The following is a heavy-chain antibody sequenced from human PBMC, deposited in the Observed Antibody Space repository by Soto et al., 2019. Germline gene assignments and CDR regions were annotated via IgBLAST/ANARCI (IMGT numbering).Heavy chain of an antibody. J-gene: IGHJ5*02. V-gene: IGHV4-34*01. CDR3: ARGVLRNWFDP. Sequence: SETLSLTCAVYGGSFSGYYWSWIRQPPGKGLEWIGEINHSGSTNYNPSLKSRVTISVDTSKNQFSLKLSSVTAADTAVYYCARGVLRNWFDPWGQGTLVTVS. D-gene: IGHD3-16*01. CDR2: INHSGST. CDR1: GGSFSGYY.